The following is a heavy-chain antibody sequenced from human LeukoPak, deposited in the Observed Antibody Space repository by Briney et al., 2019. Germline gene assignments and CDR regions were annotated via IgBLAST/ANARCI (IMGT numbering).Heavy chain of an antibody. Sequence: GASVKVSCKASGGTFSSYAISWVRQAPGQGFEWMGRINPKRGGTNYAQKFQGRVTLTRDTSISTAHMELSRLTSDDTAVYYCALLWFGELWAKDYWGQGTLVTVSS. V-gene: IGHV1-2*06. CDR3: ALLWFGELWAKDY. D-gene: IGHD3-10*01. J-gene: IGHJ4*02. CDR2: INPKRGGT. CDR1: GGTFSSYA.